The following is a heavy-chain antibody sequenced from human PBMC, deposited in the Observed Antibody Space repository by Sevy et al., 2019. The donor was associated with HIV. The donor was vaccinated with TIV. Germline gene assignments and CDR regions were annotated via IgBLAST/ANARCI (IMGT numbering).Heavy chain of an antibody. CDR2: ISAYNGNT. Sequence: ASVKVSCKASGYTFTSYGISWVRQAPGQGLEWMGWISAYNGNTNYAQKLQGRVTMTTDTSTSTAYMELRSLRSDDTAVYYCARVEGGGYDILTGSLVGYYGMDVWGQGTTVTVSS. CDR3: ARVEGGGYDILTGSLVGYYGMDV. D-gene: IGHD3-9*01. CDR1: GYTFTSYG. V-gene: IGHV1-18*01. J-gene: IGHJ6*02.